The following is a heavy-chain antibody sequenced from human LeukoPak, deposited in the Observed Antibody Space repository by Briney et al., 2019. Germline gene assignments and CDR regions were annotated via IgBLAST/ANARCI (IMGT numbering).Heavy chain of an antibody. CDR2: ISGGSDYT. J-gene: IGHJ3*01. Sequence: PGGSLRLSCTTSGFTFSDYPMAWVRQAPGKGLEWVSSISGGSDYTYYADSLKGRFAISRDNAKNSLYLQMNSLRADDTAVFYCARGEDDYGDYDAFDLWGQGHWSPSLQ. V-gene: IGHV3-21*01. CDR1: GFTFSDYP. D-gene: IGHD4-17*01. CDR3: ARGEDDYGDYDAFDL.